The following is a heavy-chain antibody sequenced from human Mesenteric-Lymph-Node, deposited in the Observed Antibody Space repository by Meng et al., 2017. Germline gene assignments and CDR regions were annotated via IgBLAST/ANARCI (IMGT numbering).Heavy chain of an antibody. CDR3: AGDSSGYYWFDP. CDR1: DDSISRYY. J-gene: IGHJ5*02. V-gene: IGHV4-59*01. Sequence: SETLSLTCTVSDDSISRYYWSWIRQPPGKGLEWLGYVYYSGSTKYNPSFKSRVTISVDTSTNQFSLKLRSVTAADTAVYYCAGDSSGYYWFDPWGQGTLVTVSS. CDR2: VYYSGST. D-gene: IGHD6-19*01.